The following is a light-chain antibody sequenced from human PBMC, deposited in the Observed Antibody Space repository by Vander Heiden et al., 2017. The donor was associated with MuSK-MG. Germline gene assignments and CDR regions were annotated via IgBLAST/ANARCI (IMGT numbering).Light chain of an antibody. Sequence: AIQLTQSPSSLSASVGDRVTITCRASQGISSALAWYQQKPGKAPKLLIYDASSFESGVPSRFRGSGSGTDFTLTMSSLQPEDFATYYCQQVNNYPITFGQGTRLEIK. J-gene: IGKJ5*01. CDR3: QQVNNYPIT. V-gene: IGKV1D-13*01. CDR2: DAS. CDR1: QGISSA.